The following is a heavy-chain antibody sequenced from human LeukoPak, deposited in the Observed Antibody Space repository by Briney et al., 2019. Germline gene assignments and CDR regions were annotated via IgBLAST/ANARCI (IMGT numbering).Heavy chain of an antibody. V-gene: IGHV1-8*01. Sequence: GASVKVSCKASGYAFTSYDINWVRQATGQGLEWMGWKNPNSGNTGYAQKFQGRVTMTRNTSISTAYMELSSLRSEDTAVYYCARGQYYDILTGYYNAFDIWGQGTMVTVSS. CDR3: ARGQYYDILTGYYNAFDI. D-gene: IGHD3-9*01. J-gene: IGHJ3*02. CDR1: GYAFTSYD. CDR2: KNPNSGNT.